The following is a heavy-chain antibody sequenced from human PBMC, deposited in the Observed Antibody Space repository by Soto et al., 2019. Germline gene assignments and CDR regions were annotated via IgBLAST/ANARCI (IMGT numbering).Heavy chain of an antibody. CDR1: GFIFSGHW. V-gene: IGHV3-74*03. D-gene: IGHD1-26*01. J-gene: IGHJ4*02. Sequence: EVQLVESGGGLDHRGGSLRLSCAASGFIFSGHWMHWVRQVPGKGLLWVARINGDGSITTSTDSVGGRFTISRDNAKNTLHLQMNNLRPEDTGLYYCARVLRGRGSSTFDFWGQGTLATVSS. CDR2: INGDGSIT. CDR3: ARVLRGRGSSTFDF.